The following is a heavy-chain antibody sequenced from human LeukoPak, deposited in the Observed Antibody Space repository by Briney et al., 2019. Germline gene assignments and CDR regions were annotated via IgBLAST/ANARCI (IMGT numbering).Heavy chain of an antibody. CDR3: ARIGVSGSYWDFDQ. CDR1: RYTFTDYY. CDR2: VTPNSGGT. J-gene: IGHJ4*02. D-gene: IGHD1-26*01. Sequence: ASVKVSCKASRYTFTDYYIHWVRQAPGHGGQGLDWIGWVTPNSGGTRYAQKFQGRVTMTRDTSISTAYMELSSLRSDDTAMYYCARIGVSGSYWDFDQWGQGTLVTVSS. V-gene: IGHV1-2*02.